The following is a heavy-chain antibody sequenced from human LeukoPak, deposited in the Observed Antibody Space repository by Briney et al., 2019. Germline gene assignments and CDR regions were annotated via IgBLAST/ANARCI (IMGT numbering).Heavy chain of an antibody. CDR3: AVGGYYYGSGSYPIDY. D-gene: IGHD3-10*01. CDR2: IDPSDSCT. J-gene: IGHJ4*02. Sequence: GESLKISCQGSGYSFTSYWISWVRQMPGKGLEWMGRIDPSDSCTNYSPSFQGHVTISADKSISTAYLQWSSLKASDNAMYYCAVGGYYYGSGSYPIDYWGQGTLVTVSS. CDR1: GYSFTSYW. V-gene: IGHV5-10-1*01.